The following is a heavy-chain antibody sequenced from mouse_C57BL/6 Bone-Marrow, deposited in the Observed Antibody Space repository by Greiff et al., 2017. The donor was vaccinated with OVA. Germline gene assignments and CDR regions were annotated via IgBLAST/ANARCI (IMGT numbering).Heavy chain of an antibody. D-gene: IGHD1-1*01. Sequence: DVHLVESGPVLVKPGASVKMSCKASGYTFTDYYMNWVKQSHGKSLEWIGVINPYNGGTSYNQKFKGKATLTVDKSSSTAYMELNSLTSEDSAVYYCARLDLLGYWGQGTTLTVSS. J-gene: IGHJ2*01. CDR2: INPYNGGT. CDR1: GYTFTDYY. CDR3: ARLDLLGY. V-gene: IGHV1-19*01.